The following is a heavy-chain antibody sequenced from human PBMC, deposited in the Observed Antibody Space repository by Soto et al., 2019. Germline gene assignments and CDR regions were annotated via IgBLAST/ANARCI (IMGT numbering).Heavy chain of an antibody. CDR1: GGSISSGGYY. Sequence: QVQLQESGPGLVKPSQTLSLTCTVSGGSISSGGYYWSWIRQHPGKGLEWIGYIYYSGSTYYNPSLKRRVTISVGTSRNQFSLKLGSVAAADTAVYYCARDATDYGDYGGSYYGMDVWGRGTTVTVSS. CDR3: ARDATDYGDYGGSYYGMDV. D-gene: IGHD4-17*01. J-gene: IGHJ6*02. V-gene: IGHV4-31*03. CDR2: IYYSGST.